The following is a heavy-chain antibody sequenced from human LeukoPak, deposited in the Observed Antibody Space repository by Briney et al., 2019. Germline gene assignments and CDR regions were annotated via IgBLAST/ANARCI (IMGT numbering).Heavy chain of an antibody. CDR3: ARVGAPGGLRPYHYYY. D-gene: IGHD3-16*01. Sequence: ASVKVSCKASGYIFSDYWIHWVRQAPGRGLECLGWIDPASGITNQPQKFQGRFTVTRDTSASTVYMDLTGLTTDDTALYYCARVGAPGGLRPYHYYYWGQGTLVTVSS. CDR1: GYIFSDYW. CDR2: IDPASGIT. V-gene: IGHV1-2*02. J-gene: IGHJ4*02.